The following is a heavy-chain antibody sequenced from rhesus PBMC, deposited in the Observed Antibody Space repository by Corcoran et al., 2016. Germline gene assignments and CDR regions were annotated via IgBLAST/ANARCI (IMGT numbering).Heavy chain of an antibody. V-gene: IGHV4-80*01. CDR3: ARYCTSTTCFYIFEF. CDR1: GGSFSSYW. J-gene: IGHJ1*01. Sequence: QVQLQESGPGLVKPSETLSLTCAVSGGSFSSYWWSWIRQPPGKGLEWIGEINGNSGSTNYNPSLKIRVTISKDASKNQFSLKVSSVTAADTAVYYCARYCTSTTCFYIFEFCGQGALVTVSS. CDR2: INGNSGST. D-gene: IGHD2-2*01.